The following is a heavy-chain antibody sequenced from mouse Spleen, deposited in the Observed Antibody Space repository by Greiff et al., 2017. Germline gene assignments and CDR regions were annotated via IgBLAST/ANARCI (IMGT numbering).Heavy chain of an antibody. Sequence: QVQLQQSGAELVRPGSSVKISCKAFGYAFSSYWMNWVKQRPGQGLEWIGQIYPGDGDTNYNQKFKGKATLTVDKSSSTAYMQLSSLTSEDSAVYYCARGGNSPYYYAMDYWGQGTSVTVSS. J-gene: IGHJ4*01. D-gene: IGHD2-1*01. CDR1: GYAFSSYW. V-gene: IGHV1-80*01. CDR2: IYPGDGDT. CDR3: ARGGNSPYYYAMDY.